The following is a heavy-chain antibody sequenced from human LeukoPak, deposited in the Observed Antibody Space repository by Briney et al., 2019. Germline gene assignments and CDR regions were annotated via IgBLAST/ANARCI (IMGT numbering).Heavy chain of an antibody. CDR3: ARVGTYYDSSGYYGYFDY. J-gene: IGHJ4*02. CDR2: IYTSGST. CDR1: GGSISSYY. V-gene: IGHV4-4*07. D-gene: IGHD3-22*01. Sequence: SETLSLTCTVSGGSISSYYWSWIRQPAGKGLEWIERIYTSGSTNYNPSLKSRVTISVDKSKNQFSLKLSSVTAADTAVYYCARVGTYYDSSGYYGYFDYWGQGTLVTVSS.